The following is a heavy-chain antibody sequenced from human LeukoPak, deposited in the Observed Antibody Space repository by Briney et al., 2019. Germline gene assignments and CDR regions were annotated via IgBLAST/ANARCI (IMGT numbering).Heavy chain of an antibody. CDR2: IYRSGST. CDR1: GGSFSGYY. D-gene: IGHD3-22*01. CDR3: AREGNYYDNYGPTSDFDY. Sequence: SETLSLTCAVYGGSFSGYYWSWIRQPPGKGLEWIGEIYRSGSTNYNPSLRSRITISIDKSKNQFSLKLSSVTAADTAVYYCAREGNYYDNYGPTSDFDYWGQGTLVTVSS. J-gene: IGHJ4*02. V-gene: IGHV4-34*01.